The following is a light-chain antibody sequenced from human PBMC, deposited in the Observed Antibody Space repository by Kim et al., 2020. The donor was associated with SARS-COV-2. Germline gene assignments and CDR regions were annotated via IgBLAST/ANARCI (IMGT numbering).Light chain of an antibody. CDR3: QQSHSMPWT. Sequence: DIQMTQSPSSLSASVGDRVIITCRASQSISTYLNWYQQKPGKAPKVVIYAASSLPSGVPSSFSSSGSGTDFTLTISSLQPEDFATYYCQQSHSMPWTFGQGTKVDIK. V-gene: IGKV1-39*01. CDR2: AAS. J-gene: IGKJ1*01. CDR1: QSISTY.